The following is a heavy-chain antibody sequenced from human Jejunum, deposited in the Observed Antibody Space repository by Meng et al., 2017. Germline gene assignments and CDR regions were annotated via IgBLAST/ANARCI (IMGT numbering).Heavy chain of an antibody. CDR3: ASATAGNSEYFQN. CDR1: GGSMNSAGHY. D-gene: IGHD4-23*01. CDR2: IHYSGGT. Sequence: QGELQEPGPGLGKPAQTLSLTCTVSGGSMNSAGHYWSWIRQDPGKGLEWIGYIHYSGGTYYNPSLKSRVTISVDTSKNQFSLKLNSVSAADTAVYYCASATAGNSEYFQNWGQGTLVTVSS. J-gene: IGHJ1*01. V-gene: IGHV4-31*03.